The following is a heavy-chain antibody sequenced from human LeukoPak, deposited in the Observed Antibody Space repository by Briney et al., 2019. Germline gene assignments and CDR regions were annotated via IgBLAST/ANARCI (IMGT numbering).Heavy chain of an antibody. CDR1: GFTFDDYA. J-gene: IGHJ6*03. Sequence: GGSLRLSCAASGFTFDDYAMHWARQAPGKGLEWVSLISWDGGSTYYADSVKGRFTISRDNSKNSLYLQMNSLRTEDTALYYCARGNYYYYYMDVWGKGTTVTVSS. V-gene: IGHV3-43D*03. CDR2: ISWDGGST. D-gene: IGHD3-10*01. CDR3: ARGNYYYYYMDV.